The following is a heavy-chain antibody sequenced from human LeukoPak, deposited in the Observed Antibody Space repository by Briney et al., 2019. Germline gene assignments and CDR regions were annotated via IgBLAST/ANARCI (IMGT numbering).Heavy chain of an antibody. Sequence: GGSLRLSCAASGFTFSSYAMHWVRQAPGKGLEWVAVISYDGSNKYYADSVKGRFTISRDNSKNTLYLQMNSLRAEDTAVYYCARVYCSSTSCYGEYYYYGMDVWGQGTTVTASS. J-gene: IGHJ6*02. CDR2: ISYDGSNK. CDR1: GFTFSSYA. D-gene: IGHD2-2*01. V-gene: IGHV3-30-3*01. CDR3: ARVYCSSTSCYGEYYYYGMDV.